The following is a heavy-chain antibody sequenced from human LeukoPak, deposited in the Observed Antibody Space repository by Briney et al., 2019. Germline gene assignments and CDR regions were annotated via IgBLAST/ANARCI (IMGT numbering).Heavy chain of an antibody. J-gene: IGHJ4*02. Sequence: SVKVSCKASGYTFTSYGISWVRQAPGQGLEWMGGIIPIFGTANYAQKFQGRVTITADESTSTAYMELSSLRSEDTAVYYCARDGYSSSWNHFDYWGQGTLVTVSS. CDR1: GYTFTSYG. V-gene: IGHV1-69*13. CDR3: ARDGYSSSWNHFDY. CDR2: IIPIFGTA. D-gene: IGHD6-13*01.